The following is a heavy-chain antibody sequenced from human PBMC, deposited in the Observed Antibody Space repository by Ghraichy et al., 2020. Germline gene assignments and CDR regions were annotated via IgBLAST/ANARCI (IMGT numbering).Heavy chain of an antibody. CDR3: ARSRWGYSNSPRALDY. J-gene: IGHJ4*02. D-gene: IGHD6-6*01. V-gene: IGHV3-21*01. Sequence: GESLNISCAVSGFSFSSHTMNWVRQAPGKGLEWVSSISHSNTYIYQPDSLKGRFTISRDNAKNSLYLQMNSLRAEDTAVYYCARSRWGYSNSPRALDYWGQGTLVTVAS. CDR1: GFSFSSHT. CDR2: ISHSNTYI.